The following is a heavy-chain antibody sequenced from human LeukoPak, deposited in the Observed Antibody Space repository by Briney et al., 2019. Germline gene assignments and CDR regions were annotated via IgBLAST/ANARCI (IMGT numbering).Heavy chain of an antibody. CDR2: TSGSGGST. D-gene: IGHD5-12*01. CDR1: GFTFSTYA. J-gene: IGHJ4*02. V-gene: IGHV3-23*01. Sequence: GGSLRLSCAASGFTFSTYAMNWVRQAPGKGLEWVSGTSGSGGSTFYADSVKGRFTTFRDNSKNTLYLQMNSLRADDMGVYYCKRSGGFSHIESRDHWGQGTLVTVSS. CDR3: KRSGGFSHIESRDH.